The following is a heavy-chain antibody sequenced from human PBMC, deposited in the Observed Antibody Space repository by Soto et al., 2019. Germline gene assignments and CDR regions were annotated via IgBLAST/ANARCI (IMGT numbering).Heavy chain of an antibody. CDR1: GGSISSSSYY. J-gene: IGHJ6*02. CDR2: IYYSGST. Sequence: PSETLSLTCTVSGGSISSSSYYWGWIRQPPGKGLEWIGSIYYSGSTYYNPSLKSRVTISVDTSKNQFSLKLSSVTAADTAVYYCARHPTSGYSYGYWDYYYYGMDVWGQGTTVTVS. D-gene: IGHD5-18*01. V-gene: IGHV4-39*01. CDR3: ARHPTSGYSYGYWDYYYYGMDV.